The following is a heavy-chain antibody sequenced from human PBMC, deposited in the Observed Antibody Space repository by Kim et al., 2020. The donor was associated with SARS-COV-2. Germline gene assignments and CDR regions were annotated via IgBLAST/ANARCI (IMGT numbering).Heavy chain of an antibody. V-gene: IGHV3-11*01. D-gene: IGHD5-12*01. CDR2: ISTRGESI. CDR3: ARSENGYNAFGI. CDR1: GLSFSDSY. Sequence: GGSLRLSCAASGLSFSDSYMNWVRQAPGKGLEWLSFISTRGESIFYADSVEGRFTISRDNAKNSLYLQMNYLRDEDTAVYYCARSENGYNAFGIWGQG. J-gene: IGHJ4*02.